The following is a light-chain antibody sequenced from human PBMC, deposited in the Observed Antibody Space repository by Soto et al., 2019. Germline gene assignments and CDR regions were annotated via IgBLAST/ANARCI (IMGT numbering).Light chain of an antibody. J-gene: IGKJ5*01. Sequence: DIQMTQSPSTLSASVGDRVTITCRASQSISSWLAWYQQKPGKAPKLLIYKASSLESGVPSRFSGSGSGTEFTLTISLLQPDDFATYYCQQYNSYLITFGQGTRLEIK. CDR1: QSISSW. CDR2: KAS. CDR3: QQYNSYLIT. V-gene: IGKV1-5*03.